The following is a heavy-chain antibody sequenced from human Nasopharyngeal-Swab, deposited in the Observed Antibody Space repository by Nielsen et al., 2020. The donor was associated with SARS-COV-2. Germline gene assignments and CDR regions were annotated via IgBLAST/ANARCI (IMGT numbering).Heavy chain of an antibody. J-gene: IGHJ5*02. V-gene: IGHV3-72*01. D-gene: IGHD6-13*01. CDR1: GFTFSDHY. CDR2: IRNRANSYTT. Sequence: GESLKISCAASGFTFSDHYMDWVRQAPGKGLEWVGRIRNRANSYTTEYAASVKGRFAISRDDAKNSAFLQMNSLKIEDTAVYYCALIRGAAGSWGQGTLVTVHS. CDR3: ALIRGAAGS.